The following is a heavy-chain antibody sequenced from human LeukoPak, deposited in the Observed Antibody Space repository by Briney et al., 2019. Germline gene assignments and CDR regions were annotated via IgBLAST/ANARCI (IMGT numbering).Heavy chain of an antibody. Sequence: ASVKVSCKASGYTFTGYYMHWVRQALGQGLEWMGWINPNSGDTNYAQKFQGRVTMTRDTSISTAYMELSRLRSDDTAVYYCARDGDYYDSSGYYYVRGNNWFDPWGQGTLVTVSS. V-gene: IGHV1-2*02. J-gene: IGHJ5*02. D-gene: IGHD3-22*01. CDR1: GYTFTGYY. CDR3: ARDGDYYDSSGYYYVRGNNWFDP. CDR2: INPNSGDT.